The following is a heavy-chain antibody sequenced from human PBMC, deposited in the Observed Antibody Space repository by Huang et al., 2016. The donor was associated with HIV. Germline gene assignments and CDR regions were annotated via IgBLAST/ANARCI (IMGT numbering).Heavy chain of an antibody. CDR2: ISSSSSYI. V-gene: IGHV3-21*01. CDR1: GFTFSSYS. J-gene: IGHJ4*02. D-gene: IGHD6-13*01. Sequence: EVQLVESGGGLVKPGGSLRLSCAASGFTFSSYSMNWVRQGPVKGLEWFSSISSSSSYIYYADSVKGRCTISRDNAKNSLYLQMNSLRAEDTAVYYCASEIAAASIDYWGQGTLVTVSS. CDR3: ASEIAAASIDY.